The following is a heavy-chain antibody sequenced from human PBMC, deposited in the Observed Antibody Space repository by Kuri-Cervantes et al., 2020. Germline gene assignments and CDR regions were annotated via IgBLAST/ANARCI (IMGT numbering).Heavy chain of an antibody. CDR1: GFTFSSYA. CDR3: ARGYDFWSGSGNMDV. V-gene: IGHV3-30-3*01. CDR2: ISYDGSNK. Sequence: GGSLRLSCAASGFTFSSYAMHWVRQAPGKGLEWVAVISYDGSNKYYADSVKGRFTISRDNSKNTLYLQMNSLRAEDTAVYYCARGYDFWSGSGNMDVWGKGTTVTVSS. D-gene: IGHD3-3*01. J-gene: IGHJ6*03.